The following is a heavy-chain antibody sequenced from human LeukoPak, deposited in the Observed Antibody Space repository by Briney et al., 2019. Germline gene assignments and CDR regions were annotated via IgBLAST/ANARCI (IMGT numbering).Heavy chain of an antibody. CDR1: GGSISSYY. CDR2: IYTSGST. CDR3: ARGGSVVPAAIPITYYYYMDV. Sequence: PSETLSLTCTVSGGSISSYYWSWILQHAGEGGEWIGRIYTSGSTNYNPSLHSRVTMSLDTSKNKFSPQLRSVTAAATAVYYCARGGSVVPAAIPITYYYYMDVWGKGTTVTVSS. J-gene: IGHJ6*03. D-gene: IGHD2-2*02. V-gene: IGHV4-4*07.